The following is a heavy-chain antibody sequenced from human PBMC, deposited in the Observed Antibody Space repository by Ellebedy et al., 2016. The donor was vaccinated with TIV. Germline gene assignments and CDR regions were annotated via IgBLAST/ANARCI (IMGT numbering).Heavy chain of an antibody. V-gene: IGHV1-46*01. J-gene: IGHJ4*02. CDR2: INPSVGNT. CDR3: TRDAGYSHDLLYFDH. D-gene: IGHD5-12*01. CDR1: GYTFTSYH. Sequence: ASVKVSXXASGYTFTSYHMHWVRQAPGQGLEWMGVINPSVGNTIYAQKFQGRVTKTRDTSTNTVYMELSSLRSEDTALYYCTRDAGYSHDLLYFDHWGQGTLVTVSS.